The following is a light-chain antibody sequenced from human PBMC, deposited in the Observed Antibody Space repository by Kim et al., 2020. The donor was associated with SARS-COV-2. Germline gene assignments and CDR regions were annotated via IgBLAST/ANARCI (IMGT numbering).Light chain of an antibody. J-gene: IGLJ3*02. CDR2: RDG. CDR3: HVWDSSTVV. V-gene: IGLV3-9*01. Sequence: SMALGQTAKVTCGGNNIGSKNVSWYQQKPGQAPVLVIYRDGNRPSGIPERFSGSNAGNTATLTISRAQAGDEADYYCHVWDSSTVVFGGGTQLTVL. CDR1: NIGSKN.